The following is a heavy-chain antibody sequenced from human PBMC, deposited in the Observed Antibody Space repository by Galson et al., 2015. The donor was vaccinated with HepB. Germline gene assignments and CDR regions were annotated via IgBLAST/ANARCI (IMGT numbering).Heavy chain of an antibody. CDR3: ARRRGGYFGSGSQDAFDI. D-gene: IGHD3-10*01. Sequence: QSGAAVKKPGESLKISCQGSGYSFTGYWIGWVRQMPGKGLEWMGSIYPGDSDTRYSPSFQGQATISGDKSISTAYLQWNSLKASDAAMYYCARRRGGYFGSGSQDAFDIWGQGTKVTVFS. J-gene: IGHJ3*02. CDR2: IYPGDSDT. V-gene: IGHV5-51*01. CDR1: GYSFTGYW.